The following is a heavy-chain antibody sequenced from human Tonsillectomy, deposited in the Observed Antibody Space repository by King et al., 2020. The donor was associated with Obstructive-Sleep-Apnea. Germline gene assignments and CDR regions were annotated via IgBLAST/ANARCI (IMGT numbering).Heavy chain of an antibody. D-gene: IGHD6-13*01. Sequence: EVQLVESGGGLVQPGGSLRLSCAASGFTFSSYAMSWVRQSPGKGLEWVYASSGSGGSTDYADSVKGRFTISSDNSKNTQYLQMNSLRAEDTAVNYCAKEGDSSSWYTDWFDPWGQGTLVTVSS. V-gene: IGHV3-23*04. CDR3: AKEGDSSSWYTDWFDP. CDR2: SSGSGGST. CDR1: GFTFSSYA. J-gene: IGHJ5*02.